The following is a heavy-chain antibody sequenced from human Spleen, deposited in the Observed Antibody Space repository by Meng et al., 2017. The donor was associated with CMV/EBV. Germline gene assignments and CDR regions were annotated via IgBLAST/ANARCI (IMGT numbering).Heavy chain of an antibody. CDR1: GFTFDNYA. J-gene: IGHJ5*02. D-gene: IGHD6-6*01. CDR2: ISGSGGST. V-gene: IGHV3-23*01. Sequence: GGSLRLSCAASGFTFDNYAMHWVRQIPGKGLEWVSAISGSGGSTYYADSVKGRFTISRDNSKNTLYLQMNSLRAEDTAVYYCAKDPWYSSSSNWFDPWGQGTLVTVSS. CDR3: AKDPWYSSSSNWFDP.